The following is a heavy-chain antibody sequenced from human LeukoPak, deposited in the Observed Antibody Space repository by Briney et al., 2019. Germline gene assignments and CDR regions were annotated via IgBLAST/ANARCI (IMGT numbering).Heavy chain of an antibody. V-gene: IGHV4-39*07. Sequence: SETLSLTCTVSGGSIRSTSYYWGWIRQPPGKGLEWIGSIYYSGSTYYNPSLKSRVTISVDTSKNQFSLKLSSVTAADTAVYYCARRRGYVWGSLRYYYYMDVWGKGTTVTISS. D-gene: IGHD3-16*01. CDR1: GGSIRSTSYY. CDR2: IYYSGST. J-gene: IGHJ6*03. CDR3: ARRRGYVWGSLRYYYYMDV.